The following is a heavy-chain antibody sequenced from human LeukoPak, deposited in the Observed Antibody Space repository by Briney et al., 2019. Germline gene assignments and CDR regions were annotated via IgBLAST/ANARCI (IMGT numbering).Heavy chain of an antibody. CDR3: AKDCSGGSCSYFDY. J-gene: IGHJ4*02. CDR1: GLTFRNYG. D-gene: IGHD2-15*01. Sequence: GMSLRLSCAASGLTFRNYGMHGVRQALGKGLEWVAVVWYDGTNRYYADSVKGRFTISRDNSKNTLYLQMNSLRADDTAVYFCAKDCSGGSCSYFDYWGQGTLVTVSS. V-gene: IGHV3-33*06. CDR2: VWYDGTNR.